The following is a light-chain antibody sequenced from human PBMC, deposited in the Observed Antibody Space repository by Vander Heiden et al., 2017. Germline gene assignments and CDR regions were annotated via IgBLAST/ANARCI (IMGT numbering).Light chain of an antibody. Sequence: QSALTQPASVSGSPGQPITISCTGTSSDVGSYNLVSWYQQHPGKAPKLMIYEVSKRPSGVSNRFSGSKSCNTASLTISGLQAEDEADYYCCSHAGSSTYVFGTGTKVTVL. CDR2: EVS. CDR1: SSDVGSYNL. J-gene: IGLJ1*01. CDR3: CSHAGSSTYV. V-gene: IGLV2-23*02.